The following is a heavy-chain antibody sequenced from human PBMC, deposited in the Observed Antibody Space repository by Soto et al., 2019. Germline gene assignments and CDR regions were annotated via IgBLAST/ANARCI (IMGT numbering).Heavy chain of an antibody. CDR2: ISYDGSDK. V-gene: IGHV3-30-3*01. CDR3: ARGGGFCGADCYKGGIDY. J-gene: IGHJ4*02. Sequence: GGSLRLSCAASGFTFSPYTMHWVHQTPGKGLEWVAVISYDGSDKNYADSVRGRFTISRDNSKNTLFLQMNSLRAEDTALYYCARGGGFCGADCYKGGIDYWGQGALVTVSS. CDR1: GFTFSPYT. D-gene: IGHD2-21*02.